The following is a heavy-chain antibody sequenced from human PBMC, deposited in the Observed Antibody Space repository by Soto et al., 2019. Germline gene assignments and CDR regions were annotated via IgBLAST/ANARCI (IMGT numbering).Heavy chain of an antibody. CDR1: GFSFRNYA. Sequence: GGSLRLSCAASGFSFRNYAMTWVRQAPGKGLEWVSAISGSGGSTYYADSVKGRFTISRDNSKNTLYLQMNSLRAEDTAVYYCAKDLYYYDSSGYFGEDDAFDIWGQGTMVTVSS. J-gene: IGHJ3*02. D-gene: IGHD3-22*01. CDR2: ISGSGGST. V-gene: IGHV3-23*01. CDR3: AKDLYYYDSSGYFGEDDAFDI.